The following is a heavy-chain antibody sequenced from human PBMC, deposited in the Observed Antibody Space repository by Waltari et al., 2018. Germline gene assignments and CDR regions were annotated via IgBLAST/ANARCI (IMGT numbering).Heavy chain of an antibody. J-gene: IGHJ3*02. Sequence: QVQLVESGGGVVQPGGSLRLSCAASGFTFSSYGMHWVRPAPGKGLEWVAFIRYDGSNKYYADSVKGRFTISRDNSKNTLYLQMNSLRAEDTAVYYCAKDLGGEDAFDIWGQGTMVTVSS. CDR2: IRYDGSNK. D-gene: IGHD2-15*01. CDR3: AKDLGGEDAFDI. V-gene: IGHV3-30*02. CDR1: GFTFSSYG.